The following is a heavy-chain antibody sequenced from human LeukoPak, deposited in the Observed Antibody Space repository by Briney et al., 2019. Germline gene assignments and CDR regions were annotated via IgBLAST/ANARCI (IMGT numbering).Heavy chain of an antibody. J-gene: IGHJ6*02. CDR1: GFIFSNYA. D-gene: IGHD4-17*01. Sequence: GGSLRLSCAASGFIFSNYAMSWVRQAPGKGLEWVSAITNSGGTTYYADSVKGRFTISRDNAKNSLYLQMNSLRAEDTAVYYCARDTDYYYGMDVWGQGTTVTVSS. CDR2: ITNSGGTT. V-gene: IGHV3-23*01. CDR3: ARDTDYYYGMDV.